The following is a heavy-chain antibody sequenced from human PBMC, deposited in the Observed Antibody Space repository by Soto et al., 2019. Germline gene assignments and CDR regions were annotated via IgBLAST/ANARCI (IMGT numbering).Heavy chain of an antibody. J-gene: IGHJ4*02. CDR1: GYSFTRYW. CDR3: ARLADILTDQEFDY. D-gene: IGHD3-9*01. Sequence: LGESLKISCEASGYSFTRYWITWVRQMPGKGLEWMGRIDPSDSYTNYSPSFQGHVTFSTDTSISTAYLQWSSLKASDIAIYYCARLADILTDQEFDYWGQGTLVTVSS. V-gene: IGHV5-10-1*01. CDR2: IDPSDSYT.